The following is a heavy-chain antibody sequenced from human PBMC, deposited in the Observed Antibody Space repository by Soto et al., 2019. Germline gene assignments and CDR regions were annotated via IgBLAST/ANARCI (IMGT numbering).Heavy chain of an antibody. V-gene: IGHV3-30*18. CDR3: AKERRTFCTNGVCGYYYYGMDV. D-gene: IGHD2-8*01. J-gene: IGHJ6*02. CDR2: ISYDGSNK. Sequence: GGSLRLSCAASGFTFSSYGMHWVRQAPGKGLEWVAVISYDGSNKYYADSVKGRFTISRDNSKNTLYLQMNSLRAEDTAVYYCAKERRTFCTNGVCGYYYYGMDVWGQGTTVTVSS. CDR1: GFTFSSYG.